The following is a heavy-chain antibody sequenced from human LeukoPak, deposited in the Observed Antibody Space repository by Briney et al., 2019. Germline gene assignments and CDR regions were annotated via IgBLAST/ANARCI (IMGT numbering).Heavy chain of an antibody. CDR2: ISGSGGST. CDR3: AKGSEGYYDFWSGYFDY. V-gene: IGHV3-23*01. Sequence: GGSLRLSCAASGFTFSSYAMSWVRQAPGKGLEWVSAISGSGGSTYHADSVRGRFTISRDNSKNTLYLQMNSLRAEDTAVYYCAKGSEGYYDFWSGYFDYWGQGTLVTVSS. CDR1: GFTFSSYA. J-gene: IGHJ4*02. D-gene: IGHD3-3*01.